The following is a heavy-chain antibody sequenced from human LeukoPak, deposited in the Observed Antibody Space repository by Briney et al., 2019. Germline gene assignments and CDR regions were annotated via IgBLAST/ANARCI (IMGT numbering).Heavy chain of an antibody. CDR1: GYSISSGYY. CDR3: ARAPLGYYDSSGYYYRANFYYFDY. D-gene: IGHD3-22*01. V-gene: IGHV4-38-2*02. Sequence: SETLSLTCTVSGYSISSGYYWGWIWQSPGKGLEWIGSLYHSGNTYYNPSLKSRVTISVDTSKNQFSLKLSSVTAADTAVYYCARAPLGYYDSSGYYYRANFYYFDYWGQGTLVTVSS. J-gene: IGHJ4*02. CDR2: LYHSGNT.